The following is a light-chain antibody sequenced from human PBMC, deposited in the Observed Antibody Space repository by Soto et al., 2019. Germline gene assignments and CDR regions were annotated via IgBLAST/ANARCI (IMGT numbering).Light chain of an antibody. Sequence: EIVMTQSPATLSVSPEERATLSCRASQSVSSNLAWYQQKPGQAPRLLIYGASTRATGIPARFSGSGSGTEFTLTISSLQSEDFAVYYCQQYNNWPPRITFGPGTKVDIK. CDR2: GAS. CDR1: QSVSSN. J-gene: IGKJ3*01. V-gene: IGKV3-15*01. CDR3: QQYNNWPPRIT.